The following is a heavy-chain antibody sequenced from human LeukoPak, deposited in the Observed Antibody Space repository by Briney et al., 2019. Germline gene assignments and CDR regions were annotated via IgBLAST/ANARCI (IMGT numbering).Heavy chain of an antibody. CDR1: GDSISGYY. Sequence: SETLSLTCTVSGDSISGYYWSWIRQPPGKGLEWIGNIYYSGTTNYDPSLRSRVNMSLDASKNQFSLRLSSVTAADMAVYYCARGGSYFVYWGQGTLVTVSS. D-gene: IGHD1-26*01. J-gene: IGHJ4*02. CDR2: IYYSGTT. CDR3: ARGGSYFVY. V-gene: IGHV4-59*01.